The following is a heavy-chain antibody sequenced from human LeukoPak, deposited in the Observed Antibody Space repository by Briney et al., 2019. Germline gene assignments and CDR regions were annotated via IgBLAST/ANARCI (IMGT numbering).Heavy chain of an antibody. V-gene: IGHV4-59*08. CDR2: IYYSGST. CDR1: GGSISSYY. CDR3: ARGWTGKGMYYFDY. D-gene: IGHD3-10*01. Sequence: SETLSLTCTVPGGSISSYYWSWIRHPPGKGLEWIGYIYYSGSTNYNPSLKSRVTISVDTSKNQFSLKLSSVTAADTAVYYCARGWTGKGMYYFDYWGQGTLVTVSS. J-gene: IGHJ4*02.